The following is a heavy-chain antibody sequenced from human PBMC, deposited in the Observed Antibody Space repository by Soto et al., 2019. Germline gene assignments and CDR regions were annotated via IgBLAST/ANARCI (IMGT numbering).Heavy chain of an antibody. CDR1: GYTFTSYY. CDR3: ASYCYDSSGYYATFDD. CDR2: INPSGGST. D-gene: IGHD3-22*01. V-gene: IGHV1-46*01. J-gene: IGHJ4*02. Sequence: GSSVKVSCKASGYTFTSYYMHWVRQAPGQGLEWMGIINPSGGSTSYAQKFQGRVTMTRDTSTSTVYMELSSLRSEDTAVYYRASYCYDSSGYYATFDDWGQGTLVTVSS.